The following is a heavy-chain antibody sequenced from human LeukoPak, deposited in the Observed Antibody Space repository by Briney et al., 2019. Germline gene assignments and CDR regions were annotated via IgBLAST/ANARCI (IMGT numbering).Heavy chain of an antibody. V-gene: IGHV4-34*01. CDR3: ASLSAGSDRFDY. Sequence: PSETLSLTCAVYGGSFSGYYWSGIRQPPGKGLEWIGEINHSGSTNYNPSLKSRVTISVDTSKNQFSLKLSSVTAADTAVYYCASLSAGSDRFDYWGQGTLVTVSS. CDR2: INHSGST. CDR1: GGSFSGYY. J-gene: IGHJ4*02. D-gene: IGHD6-19*01.